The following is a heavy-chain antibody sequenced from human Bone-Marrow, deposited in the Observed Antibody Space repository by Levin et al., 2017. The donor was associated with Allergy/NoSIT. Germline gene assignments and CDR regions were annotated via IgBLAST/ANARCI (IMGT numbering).Heavy chain of an antibody. D-gene: IGHD2-21*01. V-gene: IGHV3-30*18. CDR1: GFTFSTYG. Sequence: LGESLKISCAGSGFTFSTYGMHWVRQAPGKGLEWVALISYDGNKKFYADSVKGRFTISRDNSKNTLYLQMSSLRVEDTAMYYCTKDIPLGDYWGQGTLVTVSS. CDR2: ISYDGNKK. J-gene: IGHJ4*02. CDR3: TKDIPLGDY.